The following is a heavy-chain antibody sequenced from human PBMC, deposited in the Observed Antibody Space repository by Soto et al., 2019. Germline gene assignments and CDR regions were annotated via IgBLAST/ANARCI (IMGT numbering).Heavy chain of an antibody. D-gene: IGHD4-17*01. V-gene: IGHV4-59*01. J-gene: IGHJ4*02. CDR2: IYYSGST. Sequence: PSETLSLTCTVSGGSIGSYYWSWIRQPPGKGLEWIGYIYYSGSTNYNPSLKSRVTISVDTSKNQFSLKLSSVTAADTAVYYCARGPDYGDLYFDYWGQGTLVTVSS. CDR3: ARGPDYGDLYFDY. CDR1: GGSIGSYY.